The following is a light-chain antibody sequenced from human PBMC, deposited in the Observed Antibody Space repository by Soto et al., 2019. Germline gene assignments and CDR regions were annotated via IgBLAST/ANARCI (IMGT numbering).Light chain of an antibody. V-gene: IGKV1-12*01. Sequence: DIQMTQSPSSVSASVGDRVTITCRSSEDISTWLAWYQQKPGKAPKLLIYAASSLQSGVPSRFSGSGSGTDFTLTISSLXPEDFATYYCQHADSFPLITFGQGTRLEIK. CDR2: AAS. CDR1: EDISTW. CDR3: QHADSFPLIT. J-gene: IGKJ5*01.